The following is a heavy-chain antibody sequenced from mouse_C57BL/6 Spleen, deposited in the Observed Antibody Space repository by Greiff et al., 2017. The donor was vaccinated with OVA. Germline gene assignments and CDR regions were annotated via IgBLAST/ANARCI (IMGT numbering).Heavy chain of an antibody. V-gene: IGHV1-26*01. Sequence: EVQLQQSGPELVKPGASVKISCKASGYTFTDYYMNWVKQSHGKSLEWIGYIYPYNGVSSYNQNLKGKATLTVDKSSSTAYMELRSLTSEDSAVYYCARAYDYDEGDYFDYWGQGTTLTVSS. J-gene: IGHJ2*01. D-gene: IGHD2-4*01. CDR2: IYPYNGVS. CDR3: ARAYDYDEGDYFDY. CDR1: GYTFTDYY.